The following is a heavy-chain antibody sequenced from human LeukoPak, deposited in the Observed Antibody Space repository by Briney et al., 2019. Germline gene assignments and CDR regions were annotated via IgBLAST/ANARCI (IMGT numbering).Heavy chain of an antibody. J-gene: IGHJ1*01. D-gene: IGHD3-10*01. CDR3: ATGRDYYGSGSYEFQH. CDR1: GFTFSSYA. V-gene: IGHV3-23*01. Sequence: PGGSLRLSCAASGFTFSSYAMSWVRQAPGKWLEWVSAISGSGGSTYYADSVKGRFTISRDNSKNTLYLQMNSLRAEDTAVYYCATGRDYYGSGSYEFQHWGQGTLVTVSS. CDR2: ISGSGGST.